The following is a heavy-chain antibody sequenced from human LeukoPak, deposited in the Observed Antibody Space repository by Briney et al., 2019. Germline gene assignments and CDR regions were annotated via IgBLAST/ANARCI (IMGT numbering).Heavy chain of an antibody. V-gene: IGHV3-21*01. J-gene: IGHJ4*02. CDR2: ISSSSSYI. Sequence: GGSLRLSCAASGFTFSSYSMNWVRKAPGKGLEWVSSISSSSSYIYYADSVKGRFTISRDNAKKSLYLQMNSLRAEDTAVYYCARVGGATTTRGDYWGQGTLVTVSS. D-gene: IGHD5-12*01. CDR1: GFTFSSYS. CDR3: ARVGGATTTRGDY.